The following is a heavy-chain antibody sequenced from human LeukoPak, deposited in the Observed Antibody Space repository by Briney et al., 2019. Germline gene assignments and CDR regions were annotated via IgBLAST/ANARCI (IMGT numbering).Heavy chain of an antibody. V-gene: IGHV3-64*01. CDR1: GFTFSNYA. CDR3: ARVRKDIQSMVRGQNYYYYYMDV. CDR2: INGNGGSA. J-gene: IGHJ6*03. Sequence: PGGSLRLSCVASGFTFSNYAMHWVRQTPGKGLEYVSGINGNGGSALYANSVKGRFTISRDNSRHTLYLQMGSLRTEDMGVYYCARVRKDIQSMVRGQNYYYYYMDVWGKGTTVTISS. D-gene: IGHD3-10*01.